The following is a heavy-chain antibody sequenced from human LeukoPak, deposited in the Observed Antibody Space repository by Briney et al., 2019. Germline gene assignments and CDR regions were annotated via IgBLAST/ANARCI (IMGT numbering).Heavy chain of an antibody. CDR2: ISGDGGST. Sequence: GGSLGLSCAAPGFMFHDYSIHWVRQAPGKGLEWVSLISGDGGSTFYADSVKGRFTISRDNSKNSLYLQMNSLRSDDTALYYCARESESSGWYDYWGQGTLVTVSS. D-gene: IGHD6-19*01. CDR3: ARESESSGWYDY. V-gene: IGHV3-43*02. CDR1: GFMFHDYS. J-gene: IGHJ4*02.